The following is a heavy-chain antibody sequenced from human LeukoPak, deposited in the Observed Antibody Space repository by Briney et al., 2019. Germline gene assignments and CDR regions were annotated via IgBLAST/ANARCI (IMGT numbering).Heavy chain of an antibody. CDR3: ARDRAAVAGTSSYYYYGMDV. V-gene: IGHV1-69*01. CDR2: IIPIFGTA. J-gene: IGHJ6*02. CDR1: LGTFSSYV. D-gene: IGHD6-19*01. Sequence: GSSVKVSCKASLGTFSSYVISWVRQPPGQGLEWMGGIIPIFGTANYAQKFQGRVTITADESTSTAYMELSSLRSEDTAVYYCARDRAAVAGTSSYYYYGMDVWGQGTTVTVSS.